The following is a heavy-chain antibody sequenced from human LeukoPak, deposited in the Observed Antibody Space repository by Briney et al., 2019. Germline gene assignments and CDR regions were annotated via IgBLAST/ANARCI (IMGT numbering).Heavy chain of an antibody. CDR2: IKHDGSEK. J-gene: IGHJ4*02. D-gene: IGHD3-3*01. Sequence: GGSLRLSCAASGFTFRTYWMSWVRRAPGKGLEWVASIKHDGSEKYYVDSVRGRFTISRDNTMNSLYLQTSSLRAEDTAVYYCATDRGWRTSGYYLYYFEYWGQGTLVTYSS. V-gene: IGHV3-7*01. CDR3: ATDRGWRTSGYYLYYFEY. CDR1: GFTFRTYW.